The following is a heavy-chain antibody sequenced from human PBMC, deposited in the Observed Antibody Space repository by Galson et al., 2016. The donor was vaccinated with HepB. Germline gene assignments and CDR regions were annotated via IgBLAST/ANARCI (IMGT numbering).Heavy chain of an antibody. Sequence: SLRLSCAASGFTFSNYAMNWVRQAPGKGLEWVAVISYDGSKKYYADSVKGRFTISRDNAKNTLYVQMNSLRAEDTAVYYCARDRRYDYVWGSYPYFDYWGQGTLVTVSS. J-gene: IGHJ4*02. CDR2: ISYDGSKK. CDR3: ARDRRYDYVWGSYPYFDY. CDR1: GFTFSNYA. V-gene: IGHV3-30*04. D-gene: IGHD3-16*02.